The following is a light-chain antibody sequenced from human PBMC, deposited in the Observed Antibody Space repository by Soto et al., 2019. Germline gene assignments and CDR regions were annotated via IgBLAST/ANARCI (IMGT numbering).Light chain of an antibody. CDR2: EVS. J-gene: IGLJ1*01. V-gene: IGLV2-14*01. CDR3: NSHTSGDFRV. CDR1: SSDVGIFNY. Sequence: QSVLTQPPSASGSPGQSVTISCTGTSSDVGIFNYVSWYQHHPGKAPKLIISEVSNRPSGVSNRFSGSKSGYTASLTISGLQAEDEADYYCNSHTSGDFRVFGTGTKLTVL.